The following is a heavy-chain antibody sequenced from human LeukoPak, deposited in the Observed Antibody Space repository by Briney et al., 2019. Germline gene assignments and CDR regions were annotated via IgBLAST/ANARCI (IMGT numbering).Heavy chain of an antibody. V-gene: IGHV5-51*01. J-gene: IGHJ3*01. CDR1: GYSFTSYC. CDR3: GMSGDRVPLQDDVFDV. D-gene: IGHD1-26*01. Sequence: GESLKISCKVSGYSFTSYCIGWVRQMPWKGLEWMGIIYPGDSGPTYSPSFQGQVTISVDKSINTAYLQWSSLQASDTAMYYCGMSGDRVPLQDDVFDVWGQGTMVTVST. CDR2: IYPGDSGP.